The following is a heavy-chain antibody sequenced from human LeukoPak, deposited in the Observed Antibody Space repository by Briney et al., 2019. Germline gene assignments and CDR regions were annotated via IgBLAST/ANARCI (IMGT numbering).Heavy chain of an antibody. CDR1: GFTFTNYA. Sequence: GGSLRLSCAASGFTFTNYAMNWVRQAPGKGLEWVSTINANGRSTFYADSVKGRFTFSRDNSKDTLYLQMNSLRAEDTAVYYCAKGSGIVVVVAATNWGQGTLVTVSS. V-gene: IGHV3-23*01. CDR2: INANGRST. D-gene: IGHD2-15*01. CDR3: AKGSGIVVVVAATN. J-gene: IGHJ4*02.